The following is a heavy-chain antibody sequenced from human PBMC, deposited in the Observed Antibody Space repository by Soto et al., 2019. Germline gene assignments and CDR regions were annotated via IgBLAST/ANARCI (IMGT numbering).Heavy chain of an antibody. CDR2: IYYSGST. D-gene: IGHD4-17*01. V-gene: IGHV4-31*03. CDR1: GGSISSGGYY. CDR3: ARDGGMTTVVSNWFDP. Sequence: SETLSLTCTVSGGSISSGGYYWSWIREHRGKGLEWIGYIYYSGSTYYNPSLKSRVTISVDTSNNQFSLKLSSVTAADTAVYYCARDGGMTTVVSNWFDPWGQGTMVTVSS. J-gene: IGHJ5*02.